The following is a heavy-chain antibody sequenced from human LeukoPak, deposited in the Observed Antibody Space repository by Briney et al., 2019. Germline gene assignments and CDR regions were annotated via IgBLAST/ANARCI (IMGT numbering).Heavy chain of an antibody. J-gene: IGHJ4*02. CDR1: GGTFSSYA. Sequence: ASVKVSCKASGGTFSSYAIIWVRQAPGQGLEWMGRIIPILGIANYAQKFQGRVTITADKSTSTAYMELSSLRSEDTAVYYCARDYDILTGAFDYWGQGTLVTVSS. V-gene: IGHV1-69*04. CDR2: IIPILGIA. CDR3: ARDYDILTGAFDY. D-gene: IGHD3-9*01.